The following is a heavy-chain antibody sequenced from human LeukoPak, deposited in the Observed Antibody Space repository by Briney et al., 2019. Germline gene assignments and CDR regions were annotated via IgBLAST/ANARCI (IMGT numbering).Heavy chain of an antibody. CDR2: ISSSSSTK. J-gene: IGHJ4*02. CDR1: GLTFSTYS. V-gene: IGHV3-48*01. Sequence: PGGSLRLSCAASGLTFSTYSMNWVRQAPGKGLEWVSYISSSSSTKYYADSVKGRFTISRDNAKNSLYLQMNSLRAEDTAVYYCAREFSRPDCSGGSCYEMVDSWGQGTLVTVSS. D-gene: IGHD2-15*01. CDR3: AREFSRPDCSGGSCYEMVDS.